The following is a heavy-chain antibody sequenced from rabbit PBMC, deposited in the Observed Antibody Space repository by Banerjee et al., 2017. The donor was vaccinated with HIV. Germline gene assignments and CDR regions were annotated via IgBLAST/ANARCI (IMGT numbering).Heavy chain of an antibody. Sequence: QQQLEESGGGLVKPGGTLTLTCKASGFSFSNKYVMCWVRQAPGKGLEWIACIGAGSSGTTYYASWAKGRFTISKASWTTVTLQMTSLTVADTATYFCGRDRDGDAGYGSLALWGPGTLVTVS. V-gene: IGHV1S45*01. J-gene: IGHJ4*01. CDR1: GFSFSNKYV. D-gene: IGHD6-1*01. CDR3: GRDRDGDAGYGSLAL. CDR2: IGAGSSGTT.